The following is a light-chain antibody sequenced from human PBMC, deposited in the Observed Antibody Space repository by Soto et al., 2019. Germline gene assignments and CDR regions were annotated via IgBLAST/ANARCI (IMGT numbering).Light chain of an antibody. CDR2: NNN. V-gene: IGLV1-44*01. Sequence: VLTQPPSASGTPGQTVIISCSGSRSDIGSNSVNWYQHLPGTAPKLLIYNNNQRPSGVPDRFSGSKSGTSASLAISGLQSEDEADYYCAAWDDSLTGPVFGTGTKVTVL. CDR3: AAWDDSLTGPV. CDR1: RSDIGSNS. J-gene: IGLJ1*01.